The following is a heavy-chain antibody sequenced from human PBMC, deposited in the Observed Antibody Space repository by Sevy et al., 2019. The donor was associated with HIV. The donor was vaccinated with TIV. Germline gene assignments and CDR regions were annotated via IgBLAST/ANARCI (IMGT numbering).Heavy chain of an antibody. CDR2: IRSKDYGGAT. CDR3: TSGYYYDSSGYSDY. Sequence: GGSLRLSCTGSGFTFGDYAMSWFRQAPGMGLEWVGFIRSKDYGGATEYATSEKCRFTILREDSKSIADLQMNSLKTEDTAVYYSTSGYYYDSSGYSDYWGQGTLVTVSS. CDR1: GFTFGDYA. J-gene: IGHJ4*02. V-gene: IGHV3-49*03. D-gene: IGHD3-22*01.